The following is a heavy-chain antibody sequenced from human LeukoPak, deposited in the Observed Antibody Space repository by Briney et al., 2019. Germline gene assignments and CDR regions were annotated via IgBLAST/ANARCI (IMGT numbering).Heavy chain of an antibody. J-gene: IGHJ4*02. CDR2: FDPEDGET. Sequence: ASVKVSCKASGYTYTSYGISWVRQAPGQGLEWMGGFDPEDGETIYAQKFQGRVTMTEDTSTDTAYMELSSLRSEDTAVYYCATLTQRLQSKNSGSYLLSDYWGQGTLVTVSS. D-gene: IGHD1-26*01. CDR3: ATLTQRLQSKNSGSYLLSDY. CDR1: GYTYTSYG. V-gene: IGHV1-24*01.